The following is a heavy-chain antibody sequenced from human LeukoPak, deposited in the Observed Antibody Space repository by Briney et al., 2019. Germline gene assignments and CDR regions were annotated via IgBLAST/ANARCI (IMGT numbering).Heavy chain of an antibody. J-gene: IGHJ4*02. V-gene: IGHV4-61*01. CDR3: ARASYGSNLQPWSPFDY. CDR2: IHYSGGT. Sequence: PSQTLSLTCTVSGVSISSGTYYWSWIRQPPGNGLEWIGYIHYSGGTNYNPSLKSRVTILVDTSKNQFSLKLSSVTAADTAVYYCARASYGSNLQPWSPFDYWGQGTLVTVPS. CDR1: GVSISSGTYY. D-gene: IGHD6-13*01.